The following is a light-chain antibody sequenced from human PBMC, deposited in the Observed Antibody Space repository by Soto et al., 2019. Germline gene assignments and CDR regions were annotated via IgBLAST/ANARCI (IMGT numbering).Light chain of an antibody. CDR2: GAS. J-gene: IGKJ1*01. CDR3: QQCANSPPWT. V-gene: IGKV3-20*01. CDR1: QSVSSSY. Sequence: EIELTRFPGTLSLSRGERATLSCRAIQSVSSSYLAWYQQKPGQAPRLLIYGASSRATGIPDRFSGSGSGTDFTLTISRLEPEDFAVHSCQQCANSPPWTLAQGTKVDI.